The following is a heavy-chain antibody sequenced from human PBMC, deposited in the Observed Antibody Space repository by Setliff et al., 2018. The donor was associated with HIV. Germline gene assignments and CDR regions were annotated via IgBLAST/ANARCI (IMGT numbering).Heavy chain of an antibody. CDR2: IWFDGSYE. D-gene: IGHD3-10*01. Sequence: GGSLRLSCAASGFTFGSYAMHWVRQAPGKGLEWVAVIWFDGSYEQYADSVKGRFTISRDNSKNMLYLQMNSLRGEDTAVYYCARDMAADLVHLFDYWGQGALVTVSS. CDR3: ARDMAADLVHLFDY. CDR1: GFTFGSYA. J-gene: IGHJ4*02. V-gene: IGHV3-33*01.